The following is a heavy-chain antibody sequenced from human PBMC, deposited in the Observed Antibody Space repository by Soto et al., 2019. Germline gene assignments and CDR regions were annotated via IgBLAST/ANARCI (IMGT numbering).Heavy chain of an antibody. V-gene: IGHV2-5*01. J-gene: IGHJ5*02. Sequence: QITLKESGPTLVKPTQTLTLTCTFSGFSLRSSGEGVGWIRQPPGKALEWLALIYWNDDKRYSPSLQSRLTITQDTTRDQVVLTMTNMDPVDTATYYCAHRRGGRCSPNSCYNWFDPWGQGTLVTVSS. CDR3: AHRRGGRCSPNSCYNWFDP. CDR2: IYWNDDK. CDR1: GFSLRSSGEG. D-gene: IGHD2-2*01.